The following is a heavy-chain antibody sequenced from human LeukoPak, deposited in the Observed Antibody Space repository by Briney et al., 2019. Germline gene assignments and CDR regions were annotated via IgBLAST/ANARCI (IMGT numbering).Heavy chain of an antibody. V-gene: IGHV3-23*01. Sequence: GGSLRLSCAASGFTFSSYAMSWVRQAPGKGLEWVSAISGSGGSTYYADSVKGRFTISGDNSKNTLYLQMNSLRAEDTAVYYCAKAVFQWPRNFDYWGQGTLVTVSS. CDR1: GFTFSSYA. CDR2: ISGSGGST. J-gene: IGHJ4*02. D-gene: IGHD5-12*01. CDR3: AKAVFQWPRNFDY.